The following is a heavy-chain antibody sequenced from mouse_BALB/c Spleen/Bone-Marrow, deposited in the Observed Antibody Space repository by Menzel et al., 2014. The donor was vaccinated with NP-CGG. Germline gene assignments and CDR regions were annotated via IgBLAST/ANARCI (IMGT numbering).Heavy chain of an antibody. J-gene: IGHJ2*01. CDR3: ARFAITTAHFGY. CDR2: IYPGTGST. Sequence: QVQLQQSGAELVRPGASVKLSCKTSGYIFTSYWIHWVKQRSGQGLEWIARIYPGTGSTYYNEKFKGKATLNADKSSSTAYMHLSSLKSEDSAVYFCARFAITTAHFGYWGQGTTLTVSS. D-gene: IGHD1-2*01. V-gene: IGHV1S132*01. CDR1: GYIFTSYW.